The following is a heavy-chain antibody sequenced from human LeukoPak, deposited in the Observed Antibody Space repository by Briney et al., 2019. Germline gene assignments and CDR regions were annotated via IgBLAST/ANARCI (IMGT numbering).Heavy chain of an antibody. V-gene: IGHV5-10-1*01. Sequence: GESLQISCKGSGYSFSSYWISWVRQMPGKGLEWMGRIDPSDSNTKYSPSFQGHVTISADKSISTAYLQWSSLKASDTAMYYCARLTCCGGDCPVYWGQGTMVTVCS. CDR2: IDPSDSNT. CDR1: GYSFSSYW. J-gene: IGHJ4*02. D-gene: IGHD2-21*02. CDR3: ARLTCCGGDCPVY.